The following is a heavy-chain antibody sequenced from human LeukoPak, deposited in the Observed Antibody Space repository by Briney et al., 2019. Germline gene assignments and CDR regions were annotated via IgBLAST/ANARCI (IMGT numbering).Heavy chain of an antibody. Sequence: ASVKVSCKASGYTLIGYYMHWVRQAPGQRLEWMGWINPNSGGTNSAQKFKGRVTMTRDTSISTAYMEMSRLRSDDTAVYYCARGGETVVTLPFDYWGQGTLVTVSS. J-gene: IGHJ4*02. D-gene: IGHD4-23*01. CDR1: GYTLIGYY. CDR2: INPNSGGT. CDR3: ARGGETVVTLPFDY. V-gene: IGHV1-2*02.